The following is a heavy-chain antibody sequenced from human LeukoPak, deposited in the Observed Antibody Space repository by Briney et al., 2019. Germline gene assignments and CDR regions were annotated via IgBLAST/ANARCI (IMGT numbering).Heavy chain of an antibody. CDR3: AGSDCSSTSCYNWNYYYMDV. CDR2: IIPIFGTA. V-gene: IGHV1-69*05. Sequence: GASVKVSCKASGGTFSSYAISWVRQAPGQGLEWMGGIIPIFGTANYAQKFQGRVTITTDESTSTAYMELSSLRSEDTAVYYCAGSDCSSTSCYNWNYYYMDVRGKGTTVTVSS. CDR1: GGTFSSYA. D-gene: IGHD2-2*02. J-gene: IGHJ6*03.